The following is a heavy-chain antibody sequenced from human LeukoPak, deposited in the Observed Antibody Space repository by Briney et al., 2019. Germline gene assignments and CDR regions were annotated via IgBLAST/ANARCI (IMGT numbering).Heavy chain of an antibody. D-gene: IGHD1-26*01. J-gene: IGHJ6*03. Sequence: PGGSLRLSCVASGFTFDDYAMNWVRQAPGKGLEWVSSISWNSGSIEYADSVKGRFTISRDNARNSLYLQMNGLRAEDTAFYYCAKDAGRNYYYYMDVWGEGTTVTVSS. CDR2: ISWNSGSI. CDR3: AKDAGRNYYYYMDV. V-gene: IGHV3-9*01. CDR1: GFTFDDYA.